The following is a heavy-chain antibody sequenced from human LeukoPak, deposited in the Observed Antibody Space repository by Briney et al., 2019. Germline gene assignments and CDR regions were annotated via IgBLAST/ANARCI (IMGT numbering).Heavy chain of an antibody. CDR1: GGSISSYY. V-gene: IGHV4-4*07. CDR3: ARDSAPGYSSGWYGDHNHDAFDI. Sequence: PSETLSLTCTVSGGSISSYYWSWIRQPAGKGLEWIGRIYTSGSTNYNPSLKSRVTMSVDTSKNQFSLKLSSVTAADTAVYYCARDSAPGYSSGWYGDHNHDAFDIWGQGTMVTVSS. J-gene: IGHJ3*02. CDR2: IYTSGST. D-gene: IGHD6-19*01.